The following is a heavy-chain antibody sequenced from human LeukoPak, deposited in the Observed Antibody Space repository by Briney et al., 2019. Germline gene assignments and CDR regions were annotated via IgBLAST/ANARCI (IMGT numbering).Heavy chain of an antibody. V-gene: IGHV3-33*01. CDR3: ARDDGSRWLRRERGAFDI. D-gene: IGHD5-12*01. CDR1: GFSFSSYA. Sequence: GGSLRLSCTASGFSFSSYAMHWVRQAPGKGLEWVAVIWFDGNNKYNADSVKGRFTISRDNSKNTLYLQMDSLRAEDTAVYYCARDDGSRWLRRERGAFDIWGQGTMVTVS. J-gene: IGHJ3*02. CDR2: IWFDGNNK.